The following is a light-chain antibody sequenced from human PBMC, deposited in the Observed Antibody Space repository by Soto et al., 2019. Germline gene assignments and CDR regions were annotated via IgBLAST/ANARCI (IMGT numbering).Light chain of an antibody. CDR2: GTS. V-gene: IGKV3-20*01. CDR3: QQYGSSLFT. J-gene: IGKJ3*01. CDR1: QSVSSY. Sequence: EIVLTQSPGTLSLSPGERATLSCRASQSVSSYLTWYQQKPGQAPRLLIYGTSIRASGVPERFSGGGSGTDFTLTITRLEPEDFAVYYCQQYGSSLFTFGPGTKVDIK.